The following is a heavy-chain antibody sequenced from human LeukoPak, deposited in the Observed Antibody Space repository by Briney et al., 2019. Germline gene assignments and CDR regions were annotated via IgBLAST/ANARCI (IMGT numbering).Heavy chain of an antibody. D-gene: IGHD6-19*01. J-gene: IGHJ4*02. V-gene: IGHV3-30*04. CDR2: ISYDGSNK. CDR3: ARDPAVAAFDY. Sequence: GSLRLSCAASGFTFSSYAMHWVRQAPGKGLEWVAVISYDGSNKYYADSVKGRFTISRDNSKNTLYLQMNSLRAEDTAVYYCARDPAVAAFDYWGQGTLVTVSS. CDR1: GFTFSSYA.